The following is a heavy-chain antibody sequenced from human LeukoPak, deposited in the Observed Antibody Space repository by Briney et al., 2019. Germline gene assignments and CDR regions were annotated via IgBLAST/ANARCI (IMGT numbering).Heavy chain of an antibody. CDR1: GHSFTSYG. V-gene: IGHV1-18*01. CDR2: ISAYNGNT. J-gene: IGHJ4*02. D-gene: IGHD6-13*01. CDR3: ARWGAAAGLFDY. Sequence: ASVKVSCKASGHSFTSYGISWVRQAPGQGLEWMGWISAYNGNTNYAQKLQGRVTMTTDTSTSTAYMELRSLRSDDTAVYYCARWGAAAGLFDYWGQGTLVTVSS.